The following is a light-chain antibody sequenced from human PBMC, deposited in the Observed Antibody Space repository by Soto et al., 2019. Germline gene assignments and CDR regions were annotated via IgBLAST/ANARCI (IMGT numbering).Light chain of an antibody. CDR3: YSNAGSYTV. Sequence: QSALTQPRSVSGSPGQSVTISCTGTSSDVGGYNYVSWYQQHPGKAPKLMIYDVIKRPSGVPDRFSGSKSGNTAALTISGLQADDEADYYCYSNAGSYTVFGGGTKLTVL. CDR2: DVI. CDR1: SSDVGGYNY. J-gene: IGLJ2*01. V-gene: IGLV2-11*01.